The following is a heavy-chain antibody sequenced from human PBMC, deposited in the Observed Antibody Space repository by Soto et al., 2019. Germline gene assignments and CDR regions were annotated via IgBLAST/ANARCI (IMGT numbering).Heavy chain of an antibody. CDR3: ARGPYQLLSYYYYYGMDV. Sequence: SETLSLTCTFPGSSISSYYWSWIRQPPGQGLEWIGEIYHSVSTNYNPSLKSRVTISVDKSKNQFSLKLSSVTAVDSAVYYCARGPYQLLSYYYYYGMDVWGQGTTVT. J-gene: IGHJ6*02. CDR2: IYHSVST. D-gene: IGHD2-2*01. CDR1: GSSISSYY. V-gene: IGHV4-59*12.